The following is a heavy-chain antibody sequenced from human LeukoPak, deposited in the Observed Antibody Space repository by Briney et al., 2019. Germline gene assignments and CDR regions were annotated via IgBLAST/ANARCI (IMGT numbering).Heavy chain of an antibody. CDR1: GGSFSGYY. D-gene: IGHD5-18*01. V-gene: IGHV4-34*01. CDR2: INHSGST. CDR3: ARHGGRYIYVPRGYSYGNLFDY. Sequence: PSETLSLTCAVYGGSFSGYYWSWIRQPPGKGLEWIGEINHSGSTNYNPSLKSRVTISVDTSKNQFSLKLSSVTAADTAVYYCARHGGRYIYVPRGYSYGNLFDYWGQGTLVTVSS. J-gene: IGHJ4*02.